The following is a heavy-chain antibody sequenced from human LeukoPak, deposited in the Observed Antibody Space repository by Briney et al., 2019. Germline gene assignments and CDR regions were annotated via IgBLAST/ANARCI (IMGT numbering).Heavy chain of an antibody. CDR2: IIPILGIA. CDR3: AREWTRNWYFDL. V-gene: IGHV1-69*04. D-gene: IGHD2-2*01. CDR1: GGTFSSYA. Sequence: ASVKVSCKASGGTFSSYAISWVRQAPGQGLEWMGRIIPILGIANYAQKFQGRVTITADKSTSTAYMELSGLRSEDTAVYYCAREWTRNWYFDLWGRGTLVTVSS. J-gene: IGHJ2*01.